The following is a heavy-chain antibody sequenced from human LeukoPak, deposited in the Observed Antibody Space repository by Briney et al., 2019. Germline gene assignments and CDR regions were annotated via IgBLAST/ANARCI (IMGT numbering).Heavy chain of an antibody. Sequence: PMASVKVSCKASGGTFSSYAISWVRQAPGQGLEWMGRIIPILGIANYAQKFQGRVTITADKSMSTAYMELSSLRSEDTAVYYCAHYGDYEMTFDYWGQGTLVTVSS. J-gene: IGHJ4*02. D-gene: IGHD4-17*01. CDR2: IIPILGIA. CDR3: AHYGDYEMTFDY. CDR1: GGTFSSYA. V-gene: IGHV1-69*04.